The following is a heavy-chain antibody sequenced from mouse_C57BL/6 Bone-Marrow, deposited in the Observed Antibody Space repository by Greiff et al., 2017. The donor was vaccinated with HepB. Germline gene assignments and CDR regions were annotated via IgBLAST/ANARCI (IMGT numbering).Heavy chain of an antibody. CDR3: ASYYYGSFGAGYGYFDV. J-gene: IGHJ1*03. CDR1: GYTFTDYY. CDR2: INPNNGGT. Sequence: VQLQQSGPELVKPGASVKISCKASGYTFTDYYMNWVKQSNGKSLEWIGDINPNNGGTSYNQKFKGKATLTVDKSSSTAYMELRSLTSEDSAVYYCASYYYGSFGAGYGYFDVWGTGTTVTFSS. D-gene: IGHD1-1*01. V-gene: IGHV1-26*01.